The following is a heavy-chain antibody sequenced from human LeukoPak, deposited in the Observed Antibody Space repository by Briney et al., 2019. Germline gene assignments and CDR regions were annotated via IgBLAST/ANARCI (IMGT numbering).Heavy chain of an antibody. Sequence: ASVKVSCKAFGYTFTSNYMHWVRQAPGQGPEWMGVISPSGGSTTYAQKFQGRVTLTRDMSTSTDYLELSSPRSEDTAVYYCARGTYYDILTGYYRGNYFDYWGQGTLVTVSS. V-gene: IGHV1-46*01. CDR1: GYTFTSNY. D-gene: IGHD3-9*01. J-gene: IGHJ4*02. CDR2: ISPSGGST. CDR3: ARGTYYDILTGYYRGNYFDY.